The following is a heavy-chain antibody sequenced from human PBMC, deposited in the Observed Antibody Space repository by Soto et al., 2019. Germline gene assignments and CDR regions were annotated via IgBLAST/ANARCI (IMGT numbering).Heavy chain of an antibody. V-gene: IGHV3-48*02. D-gene: IGHD6-19*01. J-gene: IGHJ4*02. CDR1: GFTFSSYS. CDR2: ISSSSTTI. CDR3: ARGSSGWYDY. Sequence: GGSLRLSCAASGFTFSSYSMNWVRLAPWKGLEWVSYISSSSTTICYSDSVRGRFTISRDSVKNSVHLQISSLRDEDTAVYYCARGSSGWYDYWGQGTPVTVSS.